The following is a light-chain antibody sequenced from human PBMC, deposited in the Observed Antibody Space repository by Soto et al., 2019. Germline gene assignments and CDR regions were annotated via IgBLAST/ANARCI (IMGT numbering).Light chain of an antibody. Sequence: ETVITQSPVTLSVSPGERATLSCRASQSVGRNLAWYQQKPGQAPRLLIYDASTRATGIPARFSGSGSGTEFALTISSLQSEDFAVYYCQHYNNWPPWTFGQGTKV. CDR3: QHYNNWPPWT. J-gene: IGKJ1*01. V-gene: IGKV3-15*01. CDR2: DAS. CDR1: QSVGRN.